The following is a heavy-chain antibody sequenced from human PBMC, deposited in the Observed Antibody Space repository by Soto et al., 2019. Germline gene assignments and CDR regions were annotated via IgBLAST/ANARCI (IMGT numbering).Heavy chain of an antibody. CDR3: AALPYPTLGRYGMDV. CDR1: GGSISSGDFY. V-gene: IGHV4-30-4*01. J-gene: IGHJ6*02. D-gene: IGHD1-26*01. Sequence: QVQLQESGPGLVKPSQTLSLTCTVSGGSISSGDFYWSWIRQPPGKGLEWIGYISYSESTYYNPSLKSRVTISVDTSKNQFSLKLSSVTAADTAVYFCAALPYPTLGRYGMDVWGQGTTVTVSS. CDR2: ISYSEST.